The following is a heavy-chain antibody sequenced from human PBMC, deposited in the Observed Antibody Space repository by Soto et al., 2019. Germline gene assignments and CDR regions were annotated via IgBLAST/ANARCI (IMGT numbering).Heavy chain of an antibody. Sequence: EVQLVESGGGLVQPGGSLRVSCAASGFTFSSYSINWVRQAPGKGLEWVSYISGSSTIYYAVSVKGRFTISRDNAKNSLYPQMNSLRDEDTAVYYCARVGLGLFGMDVWGQGTTVTVSS. J-gene: IGHJ6*02. V-gene: IGHV3-48*02. CDR2: ISGSSTI. CDR3: ARVGLGLFGMDV. D-gene: IGHD3-16*01. CDR1: GFTFSSYS.